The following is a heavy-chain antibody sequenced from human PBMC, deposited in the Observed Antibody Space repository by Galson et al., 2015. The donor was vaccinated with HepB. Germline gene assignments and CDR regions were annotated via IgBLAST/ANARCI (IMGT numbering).Heavy chain of an antibody. Sequence: SLRLSCAASGFTFSSYAMHWVRQAPGKGLEYVSAISSNGGSTYYADSVKGRFTISRDNSKNTLYLQMSSLRAGDTAVYYCVIAAHYGSRPLMDVWGQGTTVTVSS. D-gene: IGHD3-10*01. V-gene: IGHV3-64D*06. J-gene: IGHJ6*02. CDR1: GFTFSSYA. CDR3: VIAAHYGSRPLMDV. CDR2: ISSNGGST.